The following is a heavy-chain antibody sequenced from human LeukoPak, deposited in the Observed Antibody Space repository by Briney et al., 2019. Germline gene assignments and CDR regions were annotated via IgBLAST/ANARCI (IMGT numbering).Heavy chain of an antibody. CDR1: GFTFSSYW. CDR2: INSDGSST. V-gene: IGHV3-74*01. Sequence: GGSLRLSCAASGFTFSSYWMHWVRQAPGKGLVWVSRINSDGSSTSYADSVKGRFTISRDNAKNTPYLQMNSLRAEDTAVYYCASLTMIVVEYAFDIWGQGTMVTVSS. CDR3: ASLTMIVVEYAFDI. J-gene: IGHJ3*02. D-gene: IGHD3-22*01.